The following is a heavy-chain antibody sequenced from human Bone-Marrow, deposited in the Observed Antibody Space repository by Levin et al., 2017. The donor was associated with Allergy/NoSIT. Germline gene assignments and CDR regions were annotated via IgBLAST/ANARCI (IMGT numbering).Heavy chain of an antibody. D-gene: IGHD2-8*01. CDR1: GYTFTSYG. J-gene: IGHJ6*02. CDR2: ISPYSGNT. Sequence: ASVKVSCKTSGYTFTSYGISWVRQAPGHGLEWMGWISPYSGNTYYAPKFQGRVTMTTDTSTTTAFMELRSLRSDDMAVFYCARLLGYCTKTTWRGIGVGGMDVWGQGTTVTVSS. V-gene: IGHV1-18*03. CDR3: ARLLGYCTKTTWRGIGVGGMDV.